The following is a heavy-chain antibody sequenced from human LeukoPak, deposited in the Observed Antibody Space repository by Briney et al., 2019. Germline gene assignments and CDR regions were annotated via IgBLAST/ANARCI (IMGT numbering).Heavy chain of an antibody. CDR1: GGSISSYY. Sequence: SETLSLTCTVSGGSISSYYWSWIRQPAGKGLEWIGRIYTSGSTNYNPSLKSRVTTSVDTSKNQFSLKLSSVTAADTAVYYCASFQSTVTTFDYGMDVWGQGTTVTVSS. J-gene: IGHJ6*02. D-gene: IGHD4-17*01. V-gene: IGHV4-4*07. CDR2: IYTSGST. CDR3: ASFQSTVTTFDYGMDV.